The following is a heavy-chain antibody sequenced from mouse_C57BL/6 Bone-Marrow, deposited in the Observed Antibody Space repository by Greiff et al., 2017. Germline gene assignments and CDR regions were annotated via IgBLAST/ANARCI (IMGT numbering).Heavy chain of an antibody. CDR2: IWRGGST. J-gene: IGHJ4*01. V-gene: IGHV2-5*01. D-gene: IGHD3-1*01. CDR3: AKIGDSYYAMDY. CDR1: GFSLTSYG. Sequence: VQLQHSGPGLVQPSQSLSITCTVSGFSLTSYGVHWVRQSPGKGLEWLGVIWRGGSTDYNAAFMSRLSITKDNSKSQVFFKMNSLQADDTAIYYCAKIGDSYYAMDYWGQGTSVTVSS.